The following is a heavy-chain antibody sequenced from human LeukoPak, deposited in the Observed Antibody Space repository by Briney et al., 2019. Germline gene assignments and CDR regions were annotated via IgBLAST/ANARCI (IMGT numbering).Heavy chain of an antibody. V-gene: IGHV3-30*02. J-gene: IGHJ3*02. CDR3: AKEAASGSYVGVAFDI. D-gene: IGHD3-10*01. Sequence: GGSLRLSCAASGFTFSSYGMHWVRQAPGKGLEWVAVIWYGGSNKYYADSVKGRFTISRDNSKNTLYLQMNSLRAEDTAVYYCAKEAASGSYVGVAFDIWGQGTMVTVSS. CDR1: GFTFSSYG. CDR2: IWYGGSNK.